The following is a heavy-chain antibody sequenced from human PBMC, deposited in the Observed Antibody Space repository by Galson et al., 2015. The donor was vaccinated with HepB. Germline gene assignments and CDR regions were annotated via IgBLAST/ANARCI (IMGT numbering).Heavy chain of an antibody. CDR3: ARDPGYCSGGSCYSRRFYYFDF. CDR1: GYTFTTYA. V-gene: IGHV7-4-1*02. Sequence: VKVSCKASGYTFTTYAMNWVRQAPGQGLEWMGWINTNTGNPTYAQGFTGRFVFSLDTSVSTAYLQISSLKAEDTAVYYCARDPGYCSGGSCYSRRFYYFDFWGQGTLVTVSS. J-gene: IGHJ4*02. D-gene: IGHD2-15*01. CDR2: INTNTGNP.